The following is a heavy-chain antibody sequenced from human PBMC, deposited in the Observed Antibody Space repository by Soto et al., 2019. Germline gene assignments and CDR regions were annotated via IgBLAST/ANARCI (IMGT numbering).Heavy chain of an antibody. V-gene: IGHV2-5*02. J-gene: IGHJ6*02. D-gene: IGHD5-18*01. CDR3: AHRMVGYPYYYYGMDV. Sequence: QISLKESGPPLVKPTQTLTLTCTFSGFSLSTSGVGVGWIRQPPGKALEWLALIYWDDDKRYSPSLKSRLTITKDTSKNQVVLTMTNMDPVDTATYYCAHRMVGYPYYYYGMDVWGQGTTVTVSS. CDR1: GFSLSTSGVG. CDR2: IYWDDDK.